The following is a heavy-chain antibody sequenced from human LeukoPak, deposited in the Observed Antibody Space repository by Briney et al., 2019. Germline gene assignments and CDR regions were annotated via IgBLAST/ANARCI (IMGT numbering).Heavy chain of an antibody. CDR1: GGSFSGYY. J-gene: IGHJ4*02. CDR2: IYYSGST. CDR3: ARDRQLVDY. V-gene: IGHV4-59*12. Sequence: SETLSLTCAVYGGSFSGYYWSWIRQPPGKGLEWIGYIYYSGSTNYNPSLKSRVTISVDTSKNQFSLKLSSVTAADTAVYYCARDRQLVDYWGQGTLVTVSS. D-gene: IGHD6-6*01.